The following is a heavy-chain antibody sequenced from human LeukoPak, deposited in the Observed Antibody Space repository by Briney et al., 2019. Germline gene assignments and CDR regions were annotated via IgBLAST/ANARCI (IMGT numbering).Heavy chain of an antibody. CDR1: GFTFSSYW. J-gene: IGHJ4*02. CDR2: IKQDGSEK. D-gene: IGHD5-18*01. V-gene: IGHV3-7*01. Sequence: GGSLRLSCAASGFTFSSYWMSWVRQAPGKGLEWVANIKQDGSEKNYVDSVKGRFTMSRDNAKTSLYLQMNSLRAEDTAVYYCARSLWPEDYWGQGTLVTVSS. CDR3: ARSLWPEDY.